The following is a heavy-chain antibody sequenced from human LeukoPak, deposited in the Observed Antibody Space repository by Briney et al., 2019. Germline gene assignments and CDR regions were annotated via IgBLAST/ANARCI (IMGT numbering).Heavy chain of an antibody. CDR2: IYTSGST. D-gene: IGHD2-2*01. CDR1: GGSISSSSYY. J-gene: IGHJ6*03. Sequence: SETLSLTCTVSGGSISSSSYYWSWIRQPAGKGLEWIGRIYTSGSTNYNPSLKSRVTMSVDTSKNQFSLKLTSVTAADTAVYYCARGRYCSSTSCYPYYYYMDVWGKGTTVTVSS. CDR3: ARGRYCSSTSCYPYYYYMDV. V-gene: IGHV4-61*02.